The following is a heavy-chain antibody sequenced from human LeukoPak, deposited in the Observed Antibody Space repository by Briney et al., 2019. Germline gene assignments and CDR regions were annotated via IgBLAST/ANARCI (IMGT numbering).Heavy chain of an antibody. CDR3: ARAPSPIAAREFAFDY. CDR2: INPNSGGT. D-gene: IGHD6-6*01. J-gene: IGHJ4*02. CDR1: GYTFTGYY. Sequence: ASVKVSCKASGYTFTGYYMHWVRQAPGQGLEWMGWINPNSGGTNYAQKFQGRVTMTRDTSISTAYMELSRLRSDDTAVYYCARAPSPIAAREFAFDYWGQGTLVTVSS. V-gene: IGHV1-2*02.